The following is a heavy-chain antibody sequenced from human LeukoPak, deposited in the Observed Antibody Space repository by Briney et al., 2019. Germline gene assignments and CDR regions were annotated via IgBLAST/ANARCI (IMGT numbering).Heavy chain of an antibody. CDR1: GYTFTGYY. CDR3: ARDTGSGWYDWTRGETFDY. Sequence: GASVKVSCKASGYTFTGYYMHWVRQAPGQGLEWMGWINPNSGGTNYAQKFQGRVTMTRDTSISTAYMELSRLRSDDTAVYYCARDTGSGWYDWTRGETFDYWGQGTLVTVSS. V-gene: IGHV1-2*02. D-gene: IGHD6-19*01. CDR2: INPNSGGT. J-gene: IGHJ4*02.